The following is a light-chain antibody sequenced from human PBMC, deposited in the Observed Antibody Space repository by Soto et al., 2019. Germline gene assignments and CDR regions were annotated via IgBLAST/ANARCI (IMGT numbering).Light chain of an antibody. V-gene: IGKV3-20*01. J-gene: IGKJ1*01. CDR1: QSLSSSQ. CDR3: QQFGNSLWT. CDR2: DAS. Sequence: EIFLLQSPCALSLSTGERATISCRASQSLSSSQLAWYQQKPGQAPRLLIHDASSRATGISDRFTGSGSGTDFTLTITTLEPEDFAVYYCQQFGNSLWTFGQGTKVAIK.